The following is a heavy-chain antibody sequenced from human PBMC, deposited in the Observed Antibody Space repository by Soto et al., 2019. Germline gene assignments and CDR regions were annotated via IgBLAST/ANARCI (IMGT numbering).Heavy chain of an antibody. CDR2: INHSGST. J-gene: IGHJ6*02. CDR3: ARGKAAAGTGYYGMDV. D-gene: IGHD6-13*01. V-gene: IGHV4-34*01. Sequence: SETLSLTCAVYGGSFSGYYWSWIRQPPGKGLEWIGEINHSGSTNYNPSLKSRVTISVDTSKNQFSPKLSSVTAADTAVYYCARGKAAAGTGYYGMDVWGQGTTVTVSS. CDR1: GGSFSGYY.